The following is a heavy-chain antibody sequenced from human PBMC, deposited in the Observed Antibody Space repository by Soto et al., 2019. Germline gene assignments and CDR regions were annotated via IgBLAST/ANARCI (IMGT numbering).Heavy chain of an antibody. D-gene: IGHD1-26*01. CDR1: GFTLSSYG. CDR3: MKDNLRSGSYENWYFDL. V-gene: IGHV3-30*18. Sequence: QVQLVESGGGVVQPGRSLRLSCVGSGFTLSSYGIHWVRQAPGKGLEWLAVISFDGNYKYHADSVKGRFTISRDNSKNTLFLEMSSLRPEDTAVYYCMKDNLRSGSYENWYFDLWGRGTLVTVSS. J-gene: IGHJ2*01. CDR2: ISFDGNYK.